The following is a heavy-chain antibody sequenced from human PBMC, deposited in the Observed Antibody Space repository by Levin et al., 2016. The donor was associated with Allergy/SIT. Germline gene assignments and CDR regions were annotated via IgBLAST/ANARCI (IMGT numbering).Heavy chain of an antibody. Sequence: SETLSLTCTVSGGSISSYYWSWIRQPPGKGLEWIGYIYYSGSTNYNPSFKSRVTISLDTSKNQFSLKLSSVTAADTAVYYCARLLYGSGSYYPYYFDYWGQGTLVTVSS. CDR3: ARLLYGSGSYYPYYFDY. CDR1: GGSISSYY. D-gene: IGHD3-10*01. V-gene: IGHV4-59*01. CDR2: IYYSGST. J-gene: IGHJ4*02.